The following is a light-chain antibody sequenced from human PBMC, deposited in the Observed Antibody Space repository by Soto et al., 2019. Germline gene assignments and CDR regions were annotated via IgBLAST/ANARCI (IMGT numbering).Light chain of an antibody. CDR1: SSDVGSYNR. Sequence: QSALTQPPSVTVSPGQSVTISCTGTSSDVGSYNRVSWFQQPPGPAPKPLIYEVSNRPSGVPDRFSGSKSGNTASLTLSGLQAACEAGYYCRLYTTSCIYVFGTGTKLTVL. J-gene: IGLJ1*01. CDR2: EVS. CDR3: RLYTTSCIYV. V-gene: IGLV2-18*01.